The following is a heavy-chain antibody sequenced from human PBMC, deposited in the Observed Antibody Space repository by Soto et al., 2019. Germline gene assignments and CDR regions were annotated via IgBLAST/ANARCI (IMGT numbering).Heavy chain of an antibody. D-gene: IGHD3-3*01. V-gene: IGHV3-23*01. CDR1: GFPFSSYA. Sequence: EVQLLASGGGLVQPGGSLRLSCAASGFPFSSYAMSWVRQAPGKGLEGVSAIGGSGGEKFYADSVKGRFTVSRDNAENTLSLQLNSLRVEDTAIYYCARRTWRGRADYWGQGILVTVSS. CDR3: ARRTWRGRADY. CDR2: IGGSGGEK. J-gene: IGHJ4*02.